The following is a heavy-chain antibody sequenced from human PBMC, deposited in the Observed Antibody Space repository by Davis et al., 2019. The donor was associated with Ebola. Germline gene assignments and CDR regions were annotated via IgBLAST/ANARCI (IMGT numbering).Heavy chain of an antibody. V-gene: IGHV4-59*12. D-gene: IGHD3-9*01. CDR1: GGSISSYY. CDR2: IYYSGST. Sequence: MPSETLSLTCTVSGGSISSYYWSWIRQPPGKGLAWIGYIYYSGSTYYNPSLKSRVTIPLDTSKNQFSLKLSSVTAADTAVYYCAKVAGHYDILTGYRPGYFDYWGQGTLVTVSS. CDR3: AKVAGHYDILTGYRPGYFDY. J-gene: IGHJ4*02.